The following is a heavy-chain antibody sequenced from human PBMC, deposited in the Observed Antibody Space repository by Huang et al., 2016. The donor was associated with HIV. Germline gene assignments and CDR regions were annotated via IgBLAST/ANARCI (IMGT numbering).Heavy chain of an antibody. Sequence: QVQLVQSGAEVKNPGASVRVSCKASGYTFTDSNIHWVRQAPGQGLEWMGTINPKRSGTIEAQRLQGRITMTRDKTISTGNMDLRRIKSDDTDVYFCARDWSFGSSTSPADWGQGTLVTVSS. D-gene: IGHD6-6*01. CDR2: INPKRSGT. V-gene: IGHV1-2*02. J-gene: IGHJ4*02. CDR1: GYTFTDSN. CDR3: ARDWSFGSSTSPAD.